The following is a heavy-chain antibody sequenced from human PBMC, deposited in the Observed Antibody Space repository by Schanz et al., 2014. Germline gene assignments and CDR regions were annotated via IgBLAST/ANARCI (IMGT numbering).Heavy chain of an antibody. Sequence: QVQLVQSGAEVKKPGSSVKVSCKASGGTFSSDTFSWVRQAPGQGLEWMGRIVPIAGITNYAQRLQGRVTITADKSSDTVYMELNSLRAEDTAVYYCAREVGLYDRGWFDSWGQGTLVTVSS. CDR3: AREVGLYDRGWFDS. CDR1: GGTFSSDT. CDR2: IVPIAGIT. D-gene: IGHD3-22*01. V-gene: IGHV1-69*08. J-gene: IGHJ5*01.